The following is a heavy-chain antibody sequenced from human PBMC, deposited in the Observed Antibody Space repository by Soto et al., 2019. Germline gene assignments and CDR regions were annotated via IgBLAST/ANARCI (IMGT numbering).Heavy chain of an antibody. J-gene: IGHJ4*02. CDR2: IYYSGST. Sequence: SETLSLTCTVSGGSISSYYWSWIRQPPGKGLEWIGYIYYSGSTNYNPSLKSRVTISVDTSKNQFSLKLGSVTAADTAVYYCARDLFGEYYFDYWGQGTLVTVSS. CDR3: ARDLFGEYYFDY. CDR1: GGSISSYY. D-gene: IGHD3-10*01. V-gene: IGHV4-59*01.